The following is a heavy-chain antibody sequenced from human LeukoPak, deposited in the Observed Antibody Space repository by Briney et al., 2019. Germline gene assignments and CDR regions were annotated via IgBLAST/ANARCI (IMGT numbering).Heavy chain of an antibody. CDR1: GFTFDDYA. Sequence: ALRLSCAASGFTFDDYAMHWVRQAPGKGLEWVSGISWNSGSIGYADSVKGRFTISRDNAKNSLYLQMNSLRAEDTALYYCAKDILPGYCSGGSCPYWYFDLWGRGTLVTVSS. J-gene: IGHJ2*01. CDR2: ISWNSGSI. CDR3: AKDILPGYCSGGSCPYWYFDL. D-gene: IGHD2-15*01. V-gene: IGHV3-9*01.